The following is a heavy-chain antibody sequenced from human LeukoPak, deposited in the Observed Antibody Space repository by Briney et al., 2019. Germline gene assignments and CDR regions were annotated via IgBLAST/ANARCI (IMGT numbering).Heavy chain of an antibody. Sequence: GGSLRLSCAASGFTFSRYWMQWVRQAPGKGLVWVSHINSDGSSTTYADSVKGRFTTSRDNAENTLYLQMNGLRDEDTAVYYCVRDNFGVDYWGQGTLVTVSS. V-gene: IGHV3-74*03. D-gene: IGHD3-16*01. CDR3: VRDNFGVDY. CDR2: INSDGSST. J-gene: IGHJ4*02. CDR1: GFTFSRYW.